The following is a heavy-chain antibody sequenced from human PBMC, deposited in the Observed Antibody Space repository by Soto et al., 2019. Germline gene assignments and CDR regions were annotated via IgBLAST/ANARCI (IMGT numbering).Heavy chain of an antibody. CDR2: MSYDGSTE. CDR3: VKGRNWASGSDY. J-gene: IGHJ4*02. D-gene: IGHD7-27*01. V-gene: IGHV3-30-3*01. CDR1: GFTFSSYA. Sequence: GGSLRLSCAASGFTFSSYAMHWIRQAPGKGLEWVAVMSYDGSTEYYADSVKGRFTISRDNAKNLLYLQMSSLTVEDTAVYYCVKGRNWASGSDYRGQGTLVTVS.